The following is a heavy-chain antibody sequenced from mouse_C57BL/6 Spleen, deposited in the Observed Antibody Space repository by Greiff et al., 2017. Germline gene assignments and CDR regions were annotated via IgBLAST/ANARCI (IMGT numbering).Heavy chain of an antibody. J-gene: IGHJ3*01. CDR1: GYTFTSYW. CDR2: IYPSDSET. Sequence: VQLQQPGAELVRPGSSVKLSCKASGYTFTSYWMDWVKQRPGQGLEWIGNIYPSDSETHYNQKFKDKATLTVDKSSSTAYMQLSSLTSEDSAVYYCARWDYDSFAYWGQGTLVTVSA. V-gene: IGHV1-61*01. CDR3: ARWDYDSFAY. D-gene: IGHD2-4*01.